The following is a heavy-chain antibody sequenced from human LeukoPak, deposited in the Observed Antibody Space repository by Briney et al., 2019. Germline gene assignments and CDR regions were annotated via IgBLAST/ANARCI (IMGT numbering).Heavy chain of an antibody. D-gene: IGHD3-3*01. Sequence: SETLSLTCTVSGGFVTSNDFYWGWIRQPPGGGLEWIGAAFYSGSTYYNPSLKRRATLSVDTSKNQFSLKLTSVTAADTAVYYCADYDVSSGRPLDPWGQGTLVTVSS. J-gene: IGHJ5*02. CDR2: AFYSGST. CDR1: GGFVTSNDFY. CDR3: ADYDVSSGRPLDP. V-gene: IGHV4-39*01.